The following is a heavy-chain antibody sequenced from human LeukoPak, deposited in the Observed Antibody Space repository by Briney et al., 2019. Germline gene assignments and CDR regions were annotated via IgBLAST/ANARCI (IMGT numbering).Heavy chain of an antibody. Sequence: SETLSLTCAVYGGSFSGYYWSWIRQPPGKGLEWIGEINHSGSTNYNPSLKSRATISVDTSKNQFSLKLSSVTAADTAVYYCARGIPRAFDIWGQETMVTVSS. CDR2: INHSGST. V-gene: IGHV4-34*01. J-gene: IGHJ3*02. CDR1: GGSFSGYY. CDR3: ARGIPRAFDI.